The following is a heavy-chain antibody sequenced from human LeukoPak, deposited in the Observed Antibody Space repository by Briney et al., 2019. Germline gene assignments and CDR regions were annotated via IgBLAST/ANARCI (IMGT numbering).Heavy chain of an antibody. J-gene: IGHJ4*02. V-gene: IGHV3-30*02. CDR3: AKSPRISSGKAVAATKDDY. Sequence: RQAPGXXXEXVAFIRYDGSNKYYADSVKGRFTTSRDNSKNTLYLQMNSLRAEDTAVYYCAKSPRISSGKAVAATKDDYWGQGTLVTVSS. CDR2: IRYDGSNK. D-gene: IGHD2-15*01.